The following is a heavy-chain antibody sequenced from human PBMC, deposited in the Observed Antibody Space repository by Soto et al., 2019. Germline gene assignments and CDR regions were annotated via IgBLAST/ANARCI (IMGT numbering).Heavy chain of an antibody. D-gene: IGHD3-10*01. CDR1: GFTFSSYP. V-gene: IGHV3-23*01. Sequence: EVQLLESGGGLVQPVGSLRLSCAASGFTFSSYPMTWVRQAPGKGLEWVSTIGGTSDYTYYADSVKGRFTISRDNSKNTLYLQMTSLRGEDTAVYYCAKDPRYYGSPPVAFFDAWGQGTLVTVSS. J-gene: IGHJ5*02. CDR2: IGGTSDYT. CDR3: AKDPRYYGSPPVAFFDA.